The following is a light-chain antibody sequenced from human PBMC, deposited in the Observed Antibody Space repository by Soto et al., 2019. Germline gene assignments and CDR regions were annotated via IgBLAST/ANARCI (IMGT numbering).Light chain of an antibody. CDR1: QSISTW. CDR2: RAS. V-gene: IGKV1-5*03. J-gene: IGKJ1*01. CDR3: QHQHTYPWT. Sequence: QMTQSPSTLSAYIGETFKITCRASQSISTWLAWYQQKPGKNNKVIIYRASSVEIGVPSRFSGSGSGTEFTLTIISLQPVDFATYYCQHQHTYPWTFGQGTKVDIK.